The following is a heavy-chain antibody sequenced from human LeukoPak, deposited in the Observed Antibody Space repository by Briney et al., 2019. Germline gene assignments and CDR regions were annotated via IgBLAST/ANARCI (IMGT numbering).Heavy chain of an antibody. CDR1: GFTFSSYA. J-gene: IGHJ4*02. CDR3: ARDVRVY. Sequence: GRSLRLSCAASGFTFSSYAMHWVRQAPGKGLEWVAVISYDGSNKYYADSVKGRFTISRDNSKNTLYLQMNSLRAEDTAVYYCARDVRVYWGQGTLVTVSS. D-gene: IGHD2/OR15-2a*01. CDR2: ISYDGSNK. V-gene: IGHV3-30-3*01.